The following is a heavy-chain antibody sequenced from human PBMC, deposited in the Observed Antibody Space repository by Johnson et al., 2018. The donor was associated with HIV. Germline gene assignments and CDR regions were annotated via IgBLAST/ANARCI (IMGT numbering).Heavy chain of an antibody. V-gene: IGHV3-30*02. CDR2: IRYDGSNK. CDR3: AREGFIPVLLRGGAFDI. J-gene: IGHJ3*02. CDR1: GFTFSTYG. Sequence: QVQLVESGGGVVQPGGSLRLSCAASGFTFSTYGMHWVRQAPGKGLEWVAFIRYDGSNKYYADSVKGRFTISRDNSKNTLYVQMNSLRVEDTAVYYCAREGFIPVLLRGGAFDIWGQGTMVTVSS. D-gene: IGHD3-10*01.